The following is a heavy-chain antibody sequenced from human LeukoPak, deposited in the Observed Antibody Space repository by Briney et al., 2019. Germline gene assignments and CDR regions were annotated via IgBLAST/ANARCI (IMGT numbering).Heavy chain of an antibody. D-gene: IGHD2-2*01. V-gene: IGHV1-8*03. CDR1: GYTFTTYD. CDR3: AREGRGYCSSTSCYMQHFDY. J-gene: IGHJ4*02. Sequence: ASVKVSCKASGYTFTTYDINWVRQAAGQGLEGMGWMNPNRGNTVYAQKFQGRVTITRNTSISTAYMELSSLRSEDTAVYYCAREGRGYCSSTSCYMQHFDYWGQGTLVTVSS. CDR2: MNPNRGNT.